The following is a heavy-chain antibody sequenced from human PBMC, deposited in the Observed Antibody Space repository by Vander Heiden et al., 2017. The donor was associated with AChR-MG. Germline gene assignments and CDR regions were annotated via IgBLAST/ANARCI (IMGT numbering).Heavy chain of an antibody. CDR3: TSYCSGGSCYDY. CDR1: GFTFSGSA. D-gene: IGHD2-15*01. V-gene: IGHV3-73*02. J-gene: IGHJ4*02. CDR2: IRSKANSYAT. Sequence: EVQLVESGGGLVQPGGSLKLSCAASGFTFSGSAMHWVRQASGKGLEWVGRIRSKANSYATAYAASVKGRFTISRDDSKNTAYLQMNSLKTEDTAVYYCTSYCSGGSCYDYWGQGTLVTVSS.